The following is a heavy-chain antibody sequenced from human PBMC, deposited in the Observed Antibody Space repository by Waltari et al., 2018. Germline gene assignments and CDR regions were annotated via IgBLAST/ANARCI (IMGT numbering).Heavy chain of an antibody. CDR2: ISGSDGTT. Sequence: EVQLLESGGGLVQPGGSLRLSCAASGFTSSNYDMRWVRQAAGKGLEWISVISGSDGTTYYADSVKGRFIISRDNSKNTLYLQMNSLRAEDTAIYYCATSLTVPFDFDYWGQGTLVTASS. V-gene: IGHV3-23*01. CDR3: ATSLTVPFDFDY. CDR1: GFTSSNYD. J-gene: IGHJ4*02. D-gene: IGHD2-2*01.